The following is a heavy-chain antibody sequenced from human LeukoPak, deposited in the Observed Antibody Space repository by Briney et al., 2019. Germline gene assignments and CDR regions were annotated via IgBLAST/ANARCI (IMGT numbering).Heavy chain of an antibody. CDR2: IYYSGST. CDR1: GGSISSYY. CDR3: ARDRAGGYDSSGLDY. Sequence: TSETLSLTCTVSGGSISSYYWSWIRQPPGKGLERIGYIYYSGSTNYNPSLKSRVTISVDTSKNQFSLKLSSVTAADTAVYYCARDRAGGYDSSGLDYWGQGTLVTVSS. V-gene: IGHV4-59*01. J-gene: IGHJ4*02. D-gene: IGHD3-22*01.